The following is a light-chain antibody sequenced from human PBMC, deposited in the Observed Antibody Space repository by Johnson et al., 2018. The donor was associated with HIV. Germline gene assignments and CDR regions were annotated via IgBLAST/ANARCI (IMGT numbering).Light chain of an antibody. V-gene: IGLV1-44*01. J-gene: IGLJ1*01. CDR3: ASWDDSLSNV. CDR1: SSNIGSNT. CDR2: RNN. Sequence: QSVLTQPPSASGPPGQRVTISCSGSSSNIGSNTVTWYQQLPGTAPKLLIYRNNQRPSGVPDRFSGSKSGTSASLALSGLQPEDEADYYCASWDDSLSNVFGTGTKVTVL.